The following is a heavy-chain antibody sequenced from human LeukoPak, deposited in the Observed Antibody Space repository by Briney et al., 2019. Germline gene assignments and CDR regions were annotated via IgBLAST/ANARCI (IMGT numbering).Heavy chain of an antibody. Sequence: GGSLRLSCAASGFTLSSYSMNWVRQAPGKGLEWVSSISSSSSYIYYADSVKGRFTISRDNAKNSLYLQMNSLRAEDTAVYYCARAPYDSSDWYFDLWGRGTLVTVSS. J-gene: IGHJ2*01. V-gene: IGHV3-21*01. CDR3: ARAPYDSSDWYFDL. CDR1: GFTLSSYS. CDR2: ISSSSSYI. D-gene: IGHD3-22*01.